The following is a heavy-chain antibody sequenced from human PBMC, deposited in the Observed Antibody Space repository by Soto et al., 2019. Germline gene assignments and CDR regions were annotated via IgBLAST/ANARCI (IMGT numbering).Heavy chain of an antibody. J-gene: IGHJ6*02. D-gene: IGHD6-13*01. V-gene: IGHV1-8*01. Sequence: QVQLVQSGAEVKKPGASVKVSCKASGYTFTSYDINWVRQATGQGLEWMGWMNPNSGNTGYAQKFQGRVTMTRTTSISRADMELSSLRSEDTAVYYCARRGYSSSWYYYYYYGMDVWGQGTTVTVSS. CDR1: GYTFTSYD. CDR3: ARRGYSSSWYYYYYYGMDV. CDR2: MNPNSGNT.